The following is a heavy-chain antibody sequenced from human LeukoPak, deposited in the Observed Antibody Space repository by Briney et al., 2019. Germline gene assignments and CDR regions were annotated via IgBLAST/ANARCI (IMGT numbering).Heavy chain of an antibody. CDR3: ARDYYAAYYFDY. V-gene: IGHV3-30*01. CDR2: ISYDGSNK. J-gene: IGHJ4*02. D-gene: IGHD4/OR15-4a*01. Sequence: GRSLRLSCTASGFSFIDFAMHWVRQAPGKGLEWVAVISYDGSNKYYADSVKGRFTISRDNSKNTLYLQMNNLRAEDTAVYYCARDYYAAYYFDYWGQGTLVTVSS. CDR1: GFSFIDFA.